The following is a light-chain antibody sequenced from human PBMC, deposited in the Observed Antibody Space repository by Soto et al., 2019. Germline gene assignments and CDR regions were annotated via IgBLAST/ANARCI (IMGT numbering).Light chain of an antibody. CDR3: SSYTSSSTLV. V-gene: IGLV2-14*01. J-gene: IGLJ2*01. CDR1: SSDVGGYDY. CDR2: DVS. Sequence: QSALTQPASVSGSPGQSITISCTGTSSDVGGYDYVSWYQQLPGRAPKLMIFDVSNRPSGVSNRFSGSKSGNTASLTISGLQADDEADYYCSSYTSSSTLVFGGGTQLTVL.